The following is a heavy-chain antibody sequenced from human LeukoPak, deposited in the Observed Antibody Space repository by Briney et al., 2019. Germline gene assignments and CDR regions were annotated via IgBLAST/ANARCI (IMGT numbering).Heavy chain of an antibody. CDR3: ARSWADYGASLIDY. CDR1: GYTFTSYD. D-gene: IGHD4-17*01. CDR2: VNPNSGNT. V-gene: IGHV1-8*01. Sequence: ASVKVSCKASGYTFTSYDINWVRQATGQGLEWMGWVNPNSGNTGYAQKFQGRVTMTRNTSISTAYMELSSLRSEDTAEYYCARSWADYGASLIDYWGQGTLVTVSS. J-gene: IGHJ4*02.